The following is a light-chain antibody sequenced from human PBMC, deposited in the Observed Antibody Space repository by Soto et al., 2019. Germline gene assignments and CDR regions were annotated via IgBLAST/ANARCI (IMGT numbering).Light chain of an antibody. CDR1: QDINIY. CDR3: QQYDILPIT. V-gene: IGKV1-33*01. Sequence: DIQMTQSPSSLFASVGDRVTITCQATQDINIYLNWYLQKPGKAPNLLIYDASNLEIGVPSRFSGSGSGTHFTFTISSLQTEDIGTYYCQQYDILPITFGRGTRLEIK. CDR2: DAS. J-gene: IGKJ5*01.